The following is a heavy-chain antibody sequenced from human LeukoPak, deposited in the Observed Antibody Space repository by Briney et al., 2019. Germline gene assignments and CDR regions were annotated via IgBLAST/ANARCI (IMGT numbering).Heavy chain of an antibody. CDR1: GFIVSSKY. Sequence: GGSLRLSCAASGFIVSSKYMSWVRQAPGKGPEWVSVIYSGGSTNHADSVKGRFTISRDNSKNTLYLQMNSLRAEDTAVYYCARGDHYDSSGYYFGAFDIWGQGTMVTVSS. D-gene: IGHD3-22*01. V-gene: IGHV3-66*02. CDR2: IYSGGST. CDR3: ARGDHYDSSGYYFGAFDI. J-gene: IGHJ3*02.